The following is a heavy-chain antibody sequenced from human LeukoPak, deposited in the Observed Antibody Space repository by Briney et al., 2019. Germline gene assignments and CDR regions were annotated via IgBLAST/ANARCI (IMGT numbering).Heavy chain of an antibody. Sequence: PSETLSLTCTVSGYSISSGYYWGWIRQPPGKGLEWIGSIYHSGSTYYNPSLKSRVTISVDTSKNQFSLKLSSVTAADTAVYYCARVLRRTGGLDPWGQGTLVTVSS. CDR2: IYHSGST. CDR3: ARVLRRTGGLDP. D-gene: IGHD3/OR15-3a*01. CDR1: GYSISSGYY. J-gene: IGHJ5*02. V-gene: IGHV4-38-2*02.